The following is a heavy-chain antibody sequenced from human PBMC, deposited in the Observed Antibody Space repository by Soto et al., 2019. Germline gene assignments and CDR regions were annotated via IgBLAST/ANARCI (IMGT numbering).Heavy chain of an antibody. CDR3: ARGGDGFDGSGYYYFDF. V-gene: IGHV4-31*03. D-gene: IGHD3-3*01. CDR2: IYYSGST. J-gene: IGHJ4*02. Sequence: TLSLTCIVSGDSMSTGGCYWSWIRQYPGRGLEWIGYIYYSGSTNYNPSLESRVTISVDTSKNQFSLKLSSVTAADTAVYYCARGGDGFDGSGYYYFDFWGQGSLVTVSS. CDR1: GDSMSTGGCY.